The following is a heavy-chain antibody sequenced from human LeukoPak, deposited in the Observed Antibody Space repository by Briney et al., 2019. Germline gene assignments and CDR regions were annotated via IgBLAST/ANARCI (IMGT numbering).Heavy chain of an antibody. J-gene: IGHJ3*02. D-gene: IGHD2-15*01. CDR3: ASSRGYDSFAFDI. CDR2: FYASGRT. CDR1: GVSISSYY. V-gene: IGHV4-4*07. Sequence: LSETLSLTCTVSGVSISSYYWIWIRQPAGKGLEWIGRFYASGRTNYNPSLKSRVTMSVDTSKNQFSLRLRSVTAADTAVYYCASSRGYDSFAFDIWGQGTMVTVSS.